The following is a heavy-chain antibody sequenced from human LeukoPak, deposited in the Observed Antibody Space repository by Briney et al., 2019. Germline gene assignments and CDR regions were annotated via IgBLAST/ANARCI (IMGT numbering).Heavy chain of an antibody. V-gene: IGHV3-30*18. CDR1: GFTFSSYG. CDR3: AKDQRYGDLSGPFDY. J-gene: IGHJ4*02. Sequence: GRSLRLSCAASGFTFSSYGMHWVRQAPGKGLEWVAVISYDGSNKYYADSVKGRFTISRDNSKNTLDLQIDSLRAEDTAVYYCAKDQRYGDLSGPFDYWGQGTLVTVSS. CDR2: ISYDGSNK. D-gene: IGHD4-17*01.